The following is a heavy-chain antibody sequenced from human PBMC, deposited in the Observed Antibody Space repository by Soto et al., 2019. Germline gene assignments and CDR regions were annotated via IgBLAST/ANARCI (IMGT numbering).Heavy chain of an antibody. CDR1: GGSITTYY. CDR2: TSYSGST. D-gene: IGHD5-12*01. J-gene: IGHJ6*04. CDR3: ERDPYGSGSGGVYYYYALDV. V-gene: IGHV4-59*13. Sequence: SETLSLTCTVSGGSITTYYWNWIRQSPGKGLEWIASTSYSGSTNYNPSLRSRITISIDTSKNQFSLTLTSVTAADTAVYYCERDPYGSGSGGVYYYYALDVWGKGTTVTVSS.